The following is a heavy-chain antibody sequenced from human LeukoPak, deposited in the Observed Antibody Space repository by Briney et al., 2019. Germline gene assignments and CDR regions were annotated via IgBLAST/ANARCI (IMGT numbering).Heavy chain of an antibody. V-gene: IGHV4-59*01. J-gene: IGHJ6*02. CDR2: ICYSGST. Sequence: PSETLSLTCTVSGGSISSYYWSWIRQPPGKGLEWIGYICYSGSTNYNPSLKSRVTISVDTSKNQFSLKLSSVTAADTAVYYCARDLYYYGMDVWGQGTTVTVSS. CDR3: ARDLYYYGMDV. CDR1: GGSISSYY.